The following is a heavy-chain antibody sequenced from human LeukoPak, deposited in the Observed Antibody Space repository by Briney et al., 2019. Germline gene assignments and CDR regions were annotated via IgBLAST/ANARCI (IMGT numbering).Heavy chain of an antibody. CDR1: GFTFSSYE. CDR3: AIDDYYDSSGYYDY. D-gene: IGHD3-22*01. CDR2: ISSSGSNI. J-gene: IGHJ4*02. Sequence: GGSLRLSCAASGFTFSSYEMNWVRQAPGKGLEWVSYISSSGSNIYYADSVKGRFTISRDNAKNSLYLQMNSLRAEDTAVYYCAIDDYYDSSGYYDYWGQGTLVTVSS. V-gene: IGHV3-48*03.